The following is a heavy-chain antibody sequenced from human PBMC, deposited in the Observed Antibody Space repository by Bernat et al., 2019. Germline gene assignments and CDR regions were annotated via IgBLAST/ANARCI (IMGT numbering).Heavy chain of an antibody. J-gene: IGHJ6*02. V-gene: IGHV4-39*02. CDR3: ARDQVPAAILDYYYYGMDV. CDR2: IYYSGST. Sequence: QLQLQESGPGLVKPSETLSLTCTVSGGSISSSSYYWGWIRQPPGKGLEWIGSIYYSGSTYYNPSLKSRVTISVDTSKNQFSLKLSSVTAADTAVYYCARDQVPAAILDYYYYGMDVWGQGTTVTVSS. CDR1: GGSISSSSYY. D-gene: IGHD2-2*02.